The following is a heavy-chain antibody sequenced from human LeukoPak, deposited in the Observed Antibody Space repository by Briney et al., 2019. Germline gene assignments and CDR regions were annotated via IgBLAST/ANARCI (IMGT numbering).Heavy chain of an antibody. CDR2: IYSGGST. V-gene: IGHV3-66*01. J-gene: IGHJ4*02. Sequence: GGSLRLSCAASGFTVSSSYMSWVRQAPGKGLEWVSVIYSGGSTYYADSVKGRFTISRDNSKNTLYLQMNSLRAEDTAVYYCARDHVYYFDYWGQGTLVTVSS. CDR1: GFTVSSSY. CDR3: ARDHVYYFDY.